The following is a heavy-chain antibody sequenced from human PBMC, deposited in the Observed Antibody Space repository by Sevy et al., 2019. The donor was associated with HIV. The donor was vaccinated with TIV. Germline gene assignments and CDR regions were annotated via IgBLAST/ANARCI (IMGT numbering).Heavy chain of an antibody. CDR3: ARVGLWRENAFDI. CDR1: GFTVSSNY. J-gene: IGHJ3*02. Sequence: GGYLRLSCAASGFTVSSNYMSWVRQAPGKGLEWVSVIYSGGSTYYADSVKGRFTISRDNSKNTLYLQMNSLRAEDTAVYYCARVGLWRENAFDIWGQGTMVTVSS. CDR2: IYSGGST. V-gene: IGHV3-53*01. D-gene: IGHD3-16*01.